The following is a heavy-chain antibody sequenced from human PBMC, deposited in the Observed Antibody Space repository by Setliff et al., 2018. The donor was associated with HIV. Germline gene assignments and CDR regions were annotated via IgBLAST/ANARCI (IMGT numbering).Heavy chain of an antibody. Sequence: SVKVSCKTSGDTLSIHPISWVRQAPGRGLDWMGGIIPAFGTANYAQKFQDRVTITTDESTTTVFMELTGLRSEDTAVYYCAREMGYALDRSDSPVGAFDVWGQGTVVTVSS. D-gene: IGHD2-15*01. J-gene: IGHJ3*01. V-gene: IGHV1-69*05. CDR1: GDTLSIHP. CDR2: IIPAFGTA. CDR3: AREMGYALDRSDSPVGAFDV.